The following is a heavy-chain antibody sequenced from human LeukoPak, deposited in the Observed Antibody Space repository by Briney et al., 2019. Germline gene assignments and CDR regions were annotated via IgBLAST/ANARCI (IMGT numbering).Heavy chain of an antibody. D-gene: IGHD1-1*01. CDR1: GFTFSNYG. J-gene: IGHJ4*02. Sequence: GGSLRLSCAASGFTFSNYGMHWVRQAPGKGLEWVAFIRSDGSDKYYADFVKGRFTISRDSSKNTLYLQMNSLRAEDTAVYYCARDWKGDYFDYWGQGTLVTVSS. CDR3: ARDWKGDYFDY. V-gene: IGHV3-30*02. CDR2: IRSDGSDK.